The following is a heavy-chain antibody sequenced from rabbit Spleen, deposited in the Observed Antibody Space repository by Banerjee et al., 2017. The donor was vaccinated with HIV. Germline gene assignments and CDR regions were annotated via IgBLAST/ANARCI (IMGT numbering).Heavy chain of an antibody. J-gene: IGHJ4*01. CDR1: GFSFSSRAY. CDR2: IAGSSSAFT. V-gene: IGHV1S40*01. Sequence: QSLEESGGGLAQPEGSLALSCKASGFSFSSRAYICWVRQAPGKGLEWLSCIAGSSSAFTYSATWAKGRFTISKTSSTTVTLQMTSLTVADTATYFCARDAGRGDYIDGVFNLWGQGTLVTVS. CDR3: ARDAGRGDYIDGVFNL. D-gene: IGHD8-1*01.